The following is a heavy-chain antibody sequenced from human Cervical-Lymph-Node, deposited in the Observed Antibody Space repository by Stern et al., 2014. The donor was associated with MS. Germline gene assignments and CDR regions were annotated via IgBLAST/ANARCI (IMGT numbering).Heavy chain of an antibody. V-gene: IGHV4-59*03. Sequence: VQLVESGPGRVQPSETLSLTCTVSGASMKNFYWNWIRQPPEKGLEWIGHMFNSGTTYYYPSLNIRLTISMDASKQQFSLMLTSVTAVDTAVYFCAIWRHTAMVTSGRYFDLWGQGTLVTVSS. D-gene: IGHD5-18*01. CDR2: MFNSGTT. CDR1: GASMKNFY. CDR3: AIWRHTAMVTSGRYFDL. J-gene: IGHJ4*02.